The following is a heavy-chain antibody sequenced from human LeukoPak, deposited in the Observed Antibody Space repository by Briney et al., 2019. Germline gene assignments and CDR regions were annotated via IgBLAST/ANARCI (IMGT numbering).Heavy chain of an antibody. D-gene: IGHD2-2*01. CDR3: ARFESTSGRGFDP. J-gene: IGHJ5*02. CDR1: GYSITSDYN. CDR2: ISHTGTT. Sequence: SETLSLTCAVSGYSITSDYNWGWIRQPPGKGLEWVGTISHTGTTYYNPSLKSRVTISIDTSDRFSVKLTSVTAADTAVYYCARFESTSGRGFDPWGQGTLVTVSS. V-gene: IGHV4-38-2*01.